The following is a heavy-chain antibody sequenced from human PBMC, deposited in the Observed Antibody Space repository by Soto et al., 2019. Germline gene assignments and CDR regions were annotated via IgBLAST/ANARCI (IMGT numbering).Heavy chain of an antibody. J-gene: IGHJ6*02. Sequence: EVQLVESGGGLVKPGGSLRLSCAASGFTFSSYSMNWVRQAPGKGLEWVSSISSSSSYIYYADSVKGRFTISRDNAKNSRYLQMNSLRAEDTAVYYCARPGYDYYYYYGMDVWGQGTTVTVSS. CDR1: GFTFSSYS. CDR2: ISSSSSYI. CDR3: ARPGYDYYYYYGMDV. D-gene: IGHD5-12*01. V-gene: IGHV3-21*01.